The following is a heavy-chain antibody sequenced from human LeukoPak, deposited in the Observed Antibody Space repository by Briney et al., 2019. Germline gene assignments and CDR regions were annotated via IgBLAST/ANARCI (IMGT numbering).Heavy chain of an antibody. V-gene: IGHV1-2*06. Sequence: ASVKVSCKASGYIFTGYYIHWVRQAPGQGLEWMGRINPDSGDTIFAQRFQGRVTMSRDTSITTAYMEVSRLRPDDTAVYYCARVCSSGYYYYYMDVWGKGTTVTVSS. J-gene: IGHJ6*03. CDR2: INPDSGDT. D-gene: IGHD2-2*01. CDR1: GYIFTGYY. CDR3: ARVCSSGYYYYYMDV.